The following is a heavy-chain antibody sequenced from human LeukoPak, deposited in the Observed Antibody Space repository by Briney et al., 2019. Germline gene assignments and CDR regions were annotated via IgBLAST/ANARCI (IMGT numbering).Heavy chain of an antibody. CDR2: IIPIFGTA. CDR3: ARARDWAGYSYGFYY. D-gene: IGHD5-18*01. J-gene: IGHJ4*02. V-gene: IGHV1-69*13. CDR1: GGTFSSYA. Sequence: SVKVSCTASGGTFSSYAISWVRQAPGQGLEWMGGIIPIFGTANYAQKFQGRVTITADESTSTAYMELSSLRSEDTAVYYCARARDWAGYSYGFYYWGQGTLVTVSS.